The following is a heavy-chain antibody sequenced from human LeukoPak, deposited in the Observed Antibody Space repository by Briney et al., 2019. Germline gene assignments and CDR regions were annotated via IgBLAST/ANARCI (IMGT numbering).Heavy chain of an antibody. Sequence: GGSLRLYCAASEFNFSSYAMHWVRQAPGKGLEWVAVISYDGSNKYYADSVKGRFTISRDNSKNTLYLQMNSLRAEDPAVYYFAKAGVGRGKGYSGSYLNWFDPWGQGTLVTVSS. CDR2: ISYDGSNK. J-gene: IGHJ5*02. CDR1: EFNFSSYA. CDR3: AKAGVGRGKGYSGSYLNWFDP. D-gene: IGHD1-26*01. V-gene: IGHV3-30-3*01.